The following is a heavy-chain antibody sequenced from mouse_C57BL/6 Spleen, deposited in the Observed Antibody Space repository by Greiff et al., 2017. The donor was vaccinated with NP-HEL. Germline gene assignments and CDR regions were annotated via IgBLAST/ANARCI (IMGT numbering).Heavy chain of an antibody. V-gene: IGHV1-63*01. D-gene: IGHD2-2*01. CDR2: IYPGGGYT. Sequence: VQLQQSGAELVRPGPSVKMSCKASGYTFTNYWIGWAKQRPGHGLEWIGDIYPGGGYTNYNEKFKGKATLTADKSSSTAYMQFSSLTSEDSAIYYCARWLQGYFDVWGTGTTVTVSS. CDR3: ARWLQGYFDV. CDR1: GYTFTNYW. J-gene: IGHJ1*03.